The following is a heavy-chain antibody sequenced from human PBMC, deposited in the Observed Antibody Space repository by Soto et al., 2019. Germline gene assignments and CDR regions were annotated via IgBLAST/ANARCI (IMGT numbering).Heavy chain of an antibody. CDR1: GFTFSTYW. V-gene: IGHV3-74*01. D-gene: IGHD1-26*01. CDR2: IDNDGIST. J-gene: IGHJ4*02. CDR3: VTDDFGLGMDY. Sequence: EVQLVESGGGLVQPGGSLRLSCAASGFTFSTYWMHWVRQVPGKGLVWVSHIDNDGISTTYADSVKGRFTISRDNAKNTLCRKMIILGDADTAVYFCVTDDFGLGMDYWGLGTPVTVSS.